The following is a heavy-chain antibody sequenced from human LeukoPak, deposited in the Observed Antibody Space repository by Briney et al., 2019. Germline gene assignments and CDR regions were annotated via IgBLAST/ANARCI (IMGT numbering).Heavy chain of an antibody. D-gene: IGHD6-13*01. CDR1: GFTFSNYW. V-gene: IGHV3-74*01. CDR3: ARASGYSSSWSSFDY. CDR2: INSDGINT. J-gene: IGHJ4*02. Sequence: GGSLRLSCAASGFTFSNYWMHWVRQAPGKGLVWVSRINSDGINTSYADSVKGRFTISRDNAKNTLNLQTNSLRAEDTAVYYCARASGYSSSWSSFDYWGQGTLVTVSS.